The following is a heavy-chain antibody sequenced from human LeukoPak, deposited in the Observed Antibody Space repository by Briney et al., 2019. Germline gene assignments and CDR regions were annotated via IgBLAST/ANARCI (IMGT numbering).Heavy chain of an antibody. J-gene: IGHJ6*03. D-gene: IGHD6-19*01. CDR2: IKQDGSEK. Sequence: GGSLRLSCAASGFTFSSYWMSWVRQAPGKGLEWVANIKQDGSEKYYLDSVKGRFTISRDNAKNSLYLQMNTLRAEDTAVYYCARSYSSGRAYYYYYYYMDVWGKGTTVTVSS. CDR1: GFTFSSYW. CDR3: ARSYSSGRAYYYYYYYMDV. V-gene: IGHV3-7*03.